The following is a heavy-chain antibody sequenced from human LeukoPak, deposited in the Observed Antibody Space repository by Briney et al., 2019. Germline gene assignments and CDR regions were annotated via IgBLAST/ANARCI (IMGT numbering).Heavy chain of an antibody. J-gene: IGHJ4*02. CDR1: GYTFTSYG. V-gene: IGHV1-18*04. CDR2: ISAYNGNT. CDR3: ATVLSSSWYPPFDY. Sequence: ASVKVSCKASGYTFTSYGISWVRQAPGQGLEWMGWISAYNGNTNYAQKLQGRVTMTTDTSTSTAYMELRSLRSDDTAVYYCATVLSSSWYPPFDYWGQGTLVTVSS. D-gene: IGHD6-13*01.